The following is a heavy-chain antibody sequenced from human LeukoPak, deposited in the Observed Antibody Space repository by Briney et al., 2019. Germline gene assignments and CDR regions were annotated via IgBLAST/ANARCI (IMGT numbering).Heavy chain of an antibody. CDR3: TRVSTVTTGGDDAFDI. J-gene: IGHJ3*02. D-gene: IGHD4-17*01. Sequence: GGSLRLSCTASGFTFGDYAMSWVRQAPGKGLEWVGFIRSKAYVGTTEYAASVKGSFTISRDDSKSIAYLQMNSPKTEDTAVYYCTRVSTVTTGGDDAFDIWGQGTMVTVSS. V-gene: IGHV3-49*04. CDR1: GFTFGDYA. CDR2: IRSKAYVGTT.